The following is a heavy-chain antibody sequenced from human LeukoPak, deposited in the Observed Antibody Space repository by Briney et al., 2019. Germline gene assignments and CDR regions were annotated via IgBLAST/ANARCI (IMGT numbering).Heavy chain of an antibody. CDR3: ARRQDSPAGGVFDY. CDR2: IYYNANT. D-gene: IGHD3-16*01. J-gene: IGHJ4*02. CDR1: GGSISSSAYY. V-gene: IGHV4-39*01. Sequence: SGTLSLTCTVSGGSISSSAYYWGWIRQAPGKGLEWIGNIYYNANTFYSPSLKSRVSIFVHTSKNQFSLKLNSVTAADTAVYYCARRQDSPAGGVFDYWGQGIPVTVSS.